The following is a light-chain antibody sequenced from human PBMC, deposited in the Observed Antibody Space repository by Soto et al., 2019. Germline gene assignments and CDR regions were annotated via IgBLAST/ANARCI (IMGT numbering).Light chain of an antibody. CDR2: GAS. CDR1: QSVSSG. J-gene: IGKJ3*01. CDR3: QQYGSSPFT. V-gene: IGKV3-20*01. Sequence: EIVLTQSPGTLSLSPGERATLSCRASQSVSSGLSWYQQKPGQAPRLLIYGASTRATGIPARFSDSGSGTEFTLTISRLEPEDFAVYYCQQYGSSPFTFGPGTKVDIK.